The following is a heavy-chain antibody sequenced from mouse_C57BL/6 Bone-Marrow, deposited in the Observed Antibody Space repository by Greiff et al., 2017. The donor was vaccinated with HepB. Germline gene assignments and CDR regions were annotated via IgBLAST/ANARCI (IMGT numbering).Heavy chain of an antibody. D-gene: IGHD2-4*01. CDR1: GYTFTSYW. CDR2: IDPSASYT. Sequence: QVQLQQPGAELVMPGASVKLSCKASGYTFTSYWMHWVKQRPGQGLEWIGEIDPSASYTNYNQKFKGKSTLTVDKSSSTAYMQLSSLTSEDSAVYYCARGGYYDYDVDYWGQGTTLTVSS. J-gene: IGHJ2*01. V-gene: IGHV1-69*01. CDR3: ARGGYYDYDVDY.